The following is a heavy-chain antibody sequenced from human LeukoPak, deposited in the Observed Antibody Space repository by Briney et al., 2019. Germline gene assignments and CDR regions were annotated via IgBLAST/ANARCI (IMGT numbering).Heavy chain of an antibody. CDR1: GFTFSSYG. Sequence: GGSLRLSCAASGFTFSSYGMHWVRQAPGKGLEWVAVISYDGSNKYYADSVKGRFTISRDNSKNTLYLQMDSLTGEDTAVYYCAKKGGTSGSTDYFDYWGQGTLVTVSS. D-gene: IGHD5-12*01. J-gene: IGHJ4*02. CDR2: ISYDGSNK. V-gene: IGHV3-30*18. CDR3: AKKGGTSGSTDYFDY.